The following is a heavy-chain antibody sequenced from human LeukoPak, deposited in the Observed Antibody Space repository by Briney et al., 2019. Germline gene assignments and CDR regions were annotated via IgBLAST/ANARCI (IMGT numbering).Heavy chain of an antibody. CDR1: GFTFSSYA. V-gene: IGHV3-43*02. CDR2: LSWDGGSR. D-gene: IGHD3-3*02. Sequence: GGSLRLSFAASGFTFSSYAMSWVRQAPGKGLEWVSLLSWDGGSRYYADSVRGRFTISKDNSKNSLYLQMNSLTTENTALYYCAKDISKRGLAIADHWGQGTLVTVSS. J-gene: IGHJ5*02. CDR3: AKDISKRGLAIADH.